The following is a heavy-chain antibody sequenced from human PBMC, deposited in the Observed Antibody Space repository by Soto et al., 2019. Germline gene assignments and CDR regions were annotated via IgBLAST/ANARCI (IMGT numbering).Heavy chain of an antibody. J-gene: IGHJ6*03. D-gene: IGHD6-6*01. CDR1: GFTVSSTY. CDR2: IYSGGLT. CDR3: ARMRSSSAGRLYYYYYMDV. Sequence: EVQLVESGGGLVQPGGSLRLSCAASGFTVSSTYMSWVRQAPGKGLEWVSVIYSGGLTYYADSVKGRFTFSRDDSKSTLYLQMNSLRAEDTAVYYCARMRSSSAGRLYYYYYMDVWGKGTTVTVSS. V-gene: IGHV3-66*01.